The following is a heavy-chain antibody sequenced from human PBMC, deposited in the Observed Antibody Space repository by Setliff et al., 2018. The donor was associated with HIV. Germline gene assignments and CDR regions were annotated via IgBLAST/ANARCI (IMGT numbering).Heavy chain of an antibody. Sequence: SETLSLTCTVSGGSISSYYWSWIRQPAGKGLEWIGRIYTSGSTNYNPSLKSRVTMSVDTSKNHFSLKLSSVTAADTAVYYCARGRYYASSGYIPFDIWGQGTMVTVSS. CDR1: GGSISSYY. V-gene: IGHV4-4*07. CDR2: IYTSGST. CDR3: ARGRYYASSGYIPFDI. D-gene: IGHD3-22*01. J-gene: IGHJ3*02.